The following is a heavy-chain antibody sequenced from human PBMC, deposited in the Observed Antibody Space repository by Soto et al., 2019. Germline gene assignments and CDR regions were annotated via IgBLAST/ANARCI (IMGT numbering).Heavy chain of an antibody. CDR2: ISGGGDKI. D-gene: IGHD5-12*01. J-gene: IGHJ4*02. CDR3: ARWDGYGDY. V-gene: IGHV3-23*01. Sequence: EVQLLQSGGGLVQPGGSLRLSCAASGFTFSSYTINWVRQAPGKGLEWVSGISGGGDKIWQPDSVKGRFTISRDNSKITVYLQTNSLRADDTAVYYCARWDGYGDYSGQGTLVNVSS. CDR1: GFTFSSYT.